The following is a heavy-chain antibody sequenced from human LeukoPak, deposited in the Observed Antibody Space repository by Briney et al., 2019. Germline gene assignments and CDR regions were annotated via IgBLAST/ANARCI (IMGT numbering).Heavy chain of an antibody. CDR1: GGSISSYY. CDR2: IYYSGNT. D-gene: IGHD3-10*01. CDR3: ARNLWFGESSDAFYI. V-gene: IGHV4-59*01. J-gene: IGHJ3*02. Sequence: SESLSLTCAVSGGSISSYYWSWILEPPGKGLEWIGYIYYSGNTNYNASLKTRVSISVDTSKNQFSLRLTSVTAADTAVYYCARNLWFGESSDAFYIWGQGTMVTVSS.